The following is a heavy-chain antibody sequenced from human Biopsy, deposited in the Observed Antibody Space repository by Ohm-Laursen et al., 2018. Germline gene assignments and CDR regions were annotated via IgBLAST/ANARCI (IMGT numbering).Heavy chain of an antibody. CDR2: ISYSGPT. J-gene: IGHJ2*01. CDR1: GGSIGGGEYY. V-gene: IGHV4-31*01. D-gene: IGHD3-22*01. Sequence: TLSLTWAVSGGSIGGGEYYWNWIRQHPGKGLEWIGLISYSGPTFYNPSLESLLTISIDTSKDHFSLNLRSVTAADTAVYYCARGVPHYDGSGFPLAGYWYFDLWGRGTLVTVSS. CDR3: ARGVPHYDGSGFPLAGYWYFDL.